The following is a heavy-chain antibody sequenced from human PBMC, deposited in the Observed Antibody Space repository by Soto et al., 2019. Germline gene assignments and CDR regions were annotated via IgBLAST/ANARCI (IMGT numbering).Heavy chain of an antibody. Sequence: GGSLRLSCAASGFTFSDYYMSWIRQAPGKGLEWVSYISSSGSTIYYADSVKGRFTISRDNAKNSLYLQMNSLRAEDTAVYYCARDLLIVGGYYDSSGLDYWGQGTLVTVSS. CDR1: GFTFSDYY. CDR2: ISSSGSTI. D-gene: IGHD3-22*01. J-gene: IGHJ4*02. CDR3: ARDLLIVGGYYDSSGLDY. V-gene: IGHV3-11*01.